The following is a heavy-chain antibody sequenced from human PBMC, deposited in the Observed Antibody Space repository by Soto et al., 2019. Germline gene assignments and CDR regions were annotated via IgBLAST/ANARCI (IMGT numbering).Heavy chain of an antibody. D-gene: IGHD3-3*01. V-gene: IGHV3-74*01. CDR1: GFTFSTYW. J-gene: IGHJ5*02. Sequence: GRSLRLPCAPSGFTFSTYWMHWVPQAPTQGPVWVSRINSDGSSTGYADSVKGRFTISRDNARNTLYLQMNNLRDDDTAVYYCAMGPTTVGVAIDWFDPWGQGTLVTVSS. CDR2: INSDGSST. CDR3: AMGPTTVGVAIDWFDP.